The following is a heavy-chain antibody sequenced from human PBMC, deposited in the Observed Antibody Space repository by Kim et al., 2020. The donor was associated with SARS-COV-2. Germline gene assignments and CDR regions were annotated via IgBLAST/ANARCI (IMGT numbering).Heavy chain of an antibody. J-gene: IGHJ3*02. D-gene: IGHD1-1*01. CDR3: TRVPGTPLAFWDAFDI. CDR1: GFTFSDSA. Sequence: GGSLRLSCAASGFTFSDSAIHWVRQASGKGLEWVGRIRSKANTYATAYAASVKGRFTISRDDSKNTAYLQMNSLKTEDTAVYFCTRVPGTPLAFWDAFDIWGQGPMVTVSS. V-gene: IGHV3-73*01. CDR2: IRSKANTYAT.